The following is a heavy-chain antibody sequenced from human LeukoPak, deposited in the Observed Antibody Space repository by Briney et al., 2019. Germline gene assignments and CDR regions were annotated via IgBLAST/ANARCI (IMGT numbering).Heavy chain of an antibody. V-gene: IGHV4-59*01. Sequence: SETLSLTCTVSGGSISSYYWSWIRQPPGKGLEWIGYIYYSGSTNYNPSLKSRVTISVDTSKNQFSLKLSSVTAADTAVYYCARVGRGAYFDYWGQGTLVTVSS. CDR3: ARVGRGAYFDY. J-gene: IGHJ4*02. CDR2: IYYSGST. CDR1: GGSISSYY. D-gene: IGHD1-26*01.